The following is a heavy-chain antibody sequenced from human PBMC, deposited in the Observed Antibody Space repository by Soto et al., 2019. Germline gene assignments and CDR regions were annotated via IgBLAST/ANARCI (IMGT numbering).Heavy chain of an antibody. J-gene: IGHJ4*02. V-gene: IGHV3-9*01. Sequence: EVQLVESGGGLVQPGRSLRLSCAASGFTFDDYAMHWVRQAPGKGLEWVSGISWNSGSIGYADSVKGRFTISRDNAKNSPYLQMNSLRAEDTALYYCAKDLRSTSPGDYFDYWGQGTLVTVSS. CDR1: GFTFDDYA. CDR2: ISWNSGSI. CDR3: AKDLRSTSPGDYFDY. D-gene: IGHD2-2*01.